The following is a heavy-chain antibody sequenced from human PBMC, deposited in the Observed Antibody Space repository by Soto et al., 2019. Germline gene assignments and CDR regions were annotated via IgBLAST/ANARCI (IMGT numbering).Heavy chain of an antibody. CDR2: IWYDGSNK. J-gene: IGHJ4*02. Sequence: QVQLVESGGGVVQPGRSLRLSCAASGFTFSSYGMHWVRRAPGKGLEWVAVIWYDGSNKYYADSVKGRFTISRDNSKNTLYLQMNSLRAEDTAVYYCARNRSPYSSSWYYFDYWGQGTLVTVSS. V-gene: IGHV3-33*01. D-gene: IGHD6-13*01. CDR1: GFTFSSYG. CDR3: ARNRSPYSSSWYYFDY.